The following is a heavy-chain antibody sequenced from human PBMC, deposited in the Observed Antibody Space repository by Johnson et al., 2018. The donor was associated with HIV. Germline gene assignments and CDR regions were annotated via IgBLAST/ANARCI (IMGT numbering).Heavy chain of an antibody. Sequence: VQLVESGGGVVRPGGSLRLSCAASGFIFDDHGMTWVRQAPGKGLEWVSGINWNGGSIGYADSVKGRFTISRDNAKNSLYLQMNSLRGEDTALYYCARARGQLTRGDDALDIWGQGTMVTVSS. CDR1: GFIFDDHG. D-gene: IGHD6-13*01. CDR2: INWNGGSI. V-gene: IGHV3-20*04. CDR3: ARARGQLTRGDDALDI. J-gene: IGHJ3*02.